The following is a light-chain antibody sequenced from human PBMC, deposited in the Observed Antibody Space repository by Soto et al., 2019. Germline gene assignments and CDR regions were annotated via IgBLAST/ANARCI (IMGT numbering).Light chain of an antibody. J-gene: IGLJ2*01. Sequence: QPVLTQSPSASASLGASVKLTCTLSSGHSSYAIAWHQQQPEKGPRYLMKFNTDGSHNKGDGIPDRFSGSSSGAERYLTISSLQSEDEAEYYRQTWGAGFSVVFGGGTKLTVL. V-gene: IGLV4-69*01. CDR2: FNTDGSH. CDR1: SGHSSYA. CDR3: QTWGAGFSVV.